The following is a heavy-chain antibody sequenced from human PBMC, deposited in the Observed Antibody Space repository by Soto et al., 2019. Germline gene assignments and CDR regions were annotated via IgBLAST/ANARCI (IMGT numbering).Heavy chain of an antibody. J-gene: IGHJ5*02. D-gene: IGHD2-15*01. CDR3: ARRLRCSGGSCYWFDP. V-gene: IGHV4-39*01. CDR1: GGYISGGGCY. Sequence: SETLSVTCTVSGGYISGGGCYWSWIRQRPGKGLEWIGSIYYSGSTYYNPSLKSRVTISVDTSKNQFSLKLSSVTAADTAVYYCARRLRCSGGSCYWFDPWGQGTLVTVSS. CDR2: IYYSGST.